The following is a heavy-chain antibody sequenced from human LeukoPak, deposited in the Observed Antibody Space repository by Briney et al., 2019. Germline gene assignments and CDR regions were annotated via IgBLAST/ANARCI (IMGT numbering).Heavy chain of an antibody. D-gene: IGHD3-10*01. Sequence: GGSLRLSCAASGFTFSSYAMSWVRQAPGKGLEWVSAISGRGGGTYYADSVKGRFTISRDNSKNTLYLQMNSLRAEDTAVYYCAKDARGVLLWFGELLFYFDYWGQGTLVTVSS. CDR1: GFTFSSYA. CDR2: ISGRGGGT. CDR3: AKDARGVLLWFGELLFYFDY. J-gene: IGHJ4*02. V-gene: IGHV3-23*01.